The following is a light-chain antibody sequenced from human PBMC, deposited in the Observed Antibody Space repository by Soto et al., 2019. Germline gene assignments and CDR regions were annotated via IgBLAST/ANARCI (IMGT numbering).Light chain of an antibody. V-gene: IGLV2-14*03. J-gene: IGLJ1*01. CDR1: SSDVGNYNF. Sequence: QSALTQPASVSGSPCQWIAIYCTETSSDVGNYNFVSWYQQHPGKAPKLMIYDVSNRPSGISNRFSGSKSGNTASLTISGLQAEDEADYYCCSYTTSSTYVFGTGTKVTVL. CDR3: CSYTTSSTYV. CDR2: DVS.